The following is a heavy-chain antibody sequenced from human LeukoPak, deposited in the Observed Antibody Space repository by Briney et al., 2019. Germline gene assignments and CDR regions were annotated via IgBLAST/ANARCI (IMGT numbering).Heavy chain of an antibody. CDR1: GFTFSTYA. CDR3: ARDVGYSSSWYEGTQFDY. Sequence: GGSLRLSCAASGFTFSTYAIHWVRQAPGEGLEWVAVISYDGSNKYYADSVKGRFTISRDNSKNTLYLQMNSLRAEDTAVYYCARDVGYSSSWYEGTQFDYWGQGTLVTVSS. CDR2: ISYDGSNK. D-gene: IGHD6-13*01. V-gene: IGHV3-30-3*01. J-gene: IGHJ4*02.